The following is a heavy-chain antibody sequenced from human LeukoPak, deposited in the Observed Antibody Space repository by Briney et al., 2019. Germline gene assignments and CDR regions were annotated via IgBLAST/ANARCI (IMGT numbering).Heavy chain of an antibody. CDR2: MNPNSGNT. CDR1: GYTFTSYD. J-gene: IGHJ3*02. Sequence: ASVKVSCKASGYTFTSYDINWVRQATGQGLEWMGWMNPNSGNTGYAQKFQGRVTITRNTSISTAYMELSSLRSEDTAVYYCASSPGGSYFPSAFDIWGQGTMVTVSS. V-gene: IGHV1-8*03. CDR3: ASSPGGSYFPSAFDI. D-gene: IGHD1-26*01.